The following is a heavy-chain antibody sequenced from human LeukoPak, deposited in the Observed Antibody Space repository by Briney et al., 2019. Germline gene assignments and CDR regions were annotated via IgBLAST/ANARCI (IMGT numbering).Heavy chain of an antibody. CDR2: ISGSGGNT. CDR1: GFTFSNYA. Sequence: GGSLRPSCAASGFTFSNYAMSWVRQAPGKGLEWVSAISGSGGNTYYADSVKGRFTISRDNSKNTLFLQMNSLRAEDTAVYYCAKEAQGCSITSCYFDSWGQGTLVTVSS. CDR3: AKEAQGCSITSCYFDS. V-gene: IGHV3-23*01. J-gene: IGHJ4*02. D-gene: IGHD2-2*01.